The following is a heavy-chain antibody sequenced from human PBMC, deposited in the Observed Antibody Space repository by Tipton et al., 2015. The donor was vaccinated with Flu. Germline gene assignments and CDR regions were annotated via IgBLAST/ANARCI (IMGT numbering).Heavy chain of an antibody. CDR2: VYDDGRT. J-gene: IGHJ6*02. Sequence: AVSGFTVSTSYMSWVRQPPGRGLEWVSIVYDDGRTYYADSVEGRFAISRDNSKNTLYLQINSLRADDTAVYFCARERGLAAAGRHGIDVWGQGTSVTVSS. CDR1: GFTVSTSY. D-gene: IGHD6-13*01. V-gene: IGHV3-53*01. CDR3: ARERGLAAAGRHGIDV.